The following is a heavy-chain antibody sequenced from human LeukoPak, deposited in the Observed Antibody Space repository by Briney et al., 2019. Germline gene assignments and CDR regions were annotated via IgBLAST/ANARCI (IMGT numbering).Heavy chain of an antibody. CDR2: IYYNGNT. D-gene: IGHD6-19*01. CDR3: ARNQAVAANRGASDV. Sequence: SDTLSLTCPVSGYSISSNNWWAWVRQPPGKGLEWIGYIYYNGNTYYNPYNPSLTSRVTMSVDTSKNQFSLKLDSVTEIDTAMYYCARNQAVAANRGASDVWGQGTMVTVSS. J-gene: IGHJ3*01. CDR1: GYSISSNNW. V-gene: IGHV4-28*01.